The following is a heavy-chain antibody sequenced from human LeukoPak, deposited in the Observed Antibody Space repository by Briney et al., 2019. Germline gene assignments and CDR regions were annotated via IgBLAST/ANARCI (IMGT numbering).Heavy chain of an antibody. CDR1: GGSISSSNW. CDR3: AREEMPGKFDY. D-gene: IGHD1-26*01. CDR2: IYHSGNT. J-gene: IGHJ4*02. V-gene: IGHV4-4*02. Sequence: GTLSLTCAVSGGSISSSNWWSWVRQPPGKGLEWIGEIYHSGNTNYNPSLKSRVTISLDKSKNQFSLKLRSVTAADTAVYYCAREEMPGKFDYWGQGTLVTVSS.